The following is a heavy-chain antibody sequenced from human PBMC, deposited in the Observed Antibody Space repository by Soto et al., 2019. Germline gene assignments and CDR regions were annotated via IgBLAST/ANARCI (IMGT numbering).Heavy chain of an antibody. CDR2: IHYSGST. Sequence: PSETLSLTCTVSGVSVRSDGYYWTWIRQPPGKGLEWIGYIHYSGSTNYNPSLKSRVTISVDTSKNQFSLKLSSVTTADTAVYYCARDRSTYGGGGTGEVKENWFDPWGPGTLVTVSS. V-gene: IGHV4-61*08. CDR3: ARDRSTYGGGGTGEVKENWFDP. CDR1: GVSVRSDGYY. J-gene: IGHJ5*02. D-gene: IGHD2-8*01.